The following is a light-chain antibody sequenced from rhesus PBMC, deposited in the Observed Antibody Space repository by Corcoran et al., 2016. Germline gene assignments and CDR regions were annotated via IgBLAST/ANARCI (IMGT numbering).Light chain of an antibody. Sequence: DIQMTQSPSSLSASVGDKVTITCRASQGISTGSAWYQQQPGKALQLLINKASSLQSGVPSRFRGNGSRTDFTLPIRSLQPGDFATYYCQQCNTPPWTFGQGTRVEIK. J-gene: IGKJ1*01. CDR2: KAS. CDR1: QGISTG. V-gene: IGKV1-21*01. CDR3: QQCNTPPWT.